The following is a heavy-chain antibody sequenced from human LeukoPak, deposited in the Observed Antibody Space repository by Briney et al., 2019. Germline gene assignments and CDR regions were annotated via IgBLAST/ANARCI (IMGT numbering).Heavy chain of an antibody. Sequence: PGGSLRLSCAASGFTFSSYGMHWVRQAPGKGLEWVAVISYDGSNKYYADSVKGRFTISRDNSRNTLYLQMNSLRAEDTAVYYCAKDSTSSPDWFDPWGQGTLVTVSS. J-gene: IGHJ5*02. CDR3: AKDSTSSPDWFDP. CDR1: GFTFSSYG. D-gene: IGHD2-2*01. V-gene: IGHV3-30*18. CDR2: ISYDGSNK.